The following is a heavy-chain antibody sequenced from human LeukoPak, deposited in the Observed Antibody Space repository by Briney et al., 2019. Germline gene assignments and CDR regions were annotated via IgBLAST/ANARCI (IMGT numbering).Heavy chain of an antibody. CDR3: ARGRLIVVVPAAPLDY. CDR2: INHSGST. CDR1: GGSFSGYY. D-gene: IGHD2-2*01. J-gene: IGHJ4*02. Sequence: SETLSLTCAVYGGSFSGYYWSWIRQPPGKGLEWIGEINHSGSTNYNPSLKSRVTISVDTSKNQFSLKLSSVTAADTAVYYCARGRLIVVVPAAPLDYWGQGTLVTVSS. V-gene: IGHV4-34*01.